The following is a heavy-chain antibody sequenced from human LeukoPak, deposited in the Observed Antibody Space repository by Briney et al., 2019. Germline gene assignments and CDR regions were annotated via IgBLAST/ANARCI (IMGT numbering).Heavy chain of an antibody. J-gene: IGHJ4*02. V-gene: IGHV3-30*18. Sequence: GRSLRLSCAASGFTFSSYGMHWVRQAPGKGLEWVAVISYDGSNKYCADSVKGRFTISRDNSKNTLYLQMNSLRAEDTAVYYCAKDHFEWLRLRGPGYWGQGTLVTVSS. CDR1: GFTFSSYG. D-gene: IGHD5-12*01. CDR2: ISYDGSNK. CDR3: AKDHFEWLRLRGPGY.